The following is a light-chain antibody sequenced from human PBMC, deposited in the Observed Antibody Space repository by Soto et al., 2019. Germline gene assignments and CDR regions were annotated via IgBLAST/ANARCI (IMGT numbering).Light chain of an antibody. J-gene: IGKJ4*01. CDR3: QQYSNWPLLT. V-gene: IGKV3-15*01. CDR1: QSVYSH. CDR2: DAS. Sequence: EIVMTQSPATLSVSPGERATLSWRASQSVYSHLAWYQQKPGQAPRLLIYDASTGATGIPARFSGSGSGTEFTLTISSLQSEDFAVYYCQQYSNWPLLTFGGGTKVEIK.